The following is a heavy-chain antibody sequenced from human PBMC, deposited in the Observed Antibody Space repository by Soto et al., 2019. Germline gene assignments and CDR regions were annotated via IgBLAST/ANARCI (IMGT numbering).Heavy chain of an antibody. J-gene: IGHJ3*02. D-gene: IGHD1-1*01. CDR2: TSDKANGYTT. CDR3: AGGDAGNDVVYAPDI. V-gene: IGHV3-72*01. Sequence: EVQLVESGGGLVQPGGSLRLSCAASGFTFSDHYMDWVRQAPGKGLEWVGRTSDKANGYTTEYAASVRCRFTISREDSKSSLYLQMNTLKTEETAVYYCAGGDAGNDVVYAPDIWGQGTMVTVSS. CDR1: GFTFSDHY.